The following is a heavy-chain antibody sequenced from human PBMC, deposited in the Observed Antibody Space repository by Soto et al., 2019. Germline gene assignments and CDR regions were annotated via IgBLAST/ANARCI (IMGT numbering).Heavy chain of an antibody. D-gene: IGHD3-22*01. CDR3: ARCGDYYDTSGYCPHFDY. CDR2: INHSGST. V-gene: IGHV4-34*01. J-gene: IGHJ4*02. CDR1: GGSFSGYY. Sequence: SETLSLTCAVYGGSFSGYYWSWIRQPPGKGLEWIGEINHSGSTNYNPSLKSRVTISVDTSKNQFSLKLSSVTAADTAVYYCARCGDYYDTSGYCPHFDYWGQGTLVTVSS.